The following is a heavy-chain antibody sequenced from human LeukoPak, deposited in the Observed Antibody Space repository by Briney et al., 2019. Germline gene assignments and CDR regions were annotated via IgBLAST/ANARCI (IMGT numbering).Heavy chain of an antibody. V-gene: IGHV5-51*01. CDR3: ARHRLLNYPMDY. D-gene: IGHD4-11*01. CDR1: GYTFTNYW. CDR2: VWPSDSDT. Sequence: GESLKISCRGSGYTFTNYWIGWVRQMPGKGLEWMGIVWPSDSDTRYSPSFQGQVTISADKSINTAYLQWNSLRASDTAMYYRARHRLLNYPMDYWGQGTLVAVSS. J-gene: IGHJ4*02.